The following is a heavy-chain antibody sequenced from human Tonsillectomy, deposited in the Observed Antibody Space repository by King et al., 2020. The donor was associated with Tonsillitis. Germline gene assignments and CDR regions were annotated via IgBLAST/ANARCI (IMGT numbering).Heavy chain of an antibody. CDR1: GFTFDDYA. CDR2: ISWNSASI. J-gene: IGHJ6*02. Sequence: VQLVESGGALVQPGRSLRLSCAASGFTFDDYAIHWVRQAPGKGLEWVSGISWNSASIGYADSVKGRFTISRDNAKNSLYLQMNSLRPEDTALYYCAKDLNPILLWFWELSGYAGHYFGMDVWGQGTTVTVAS. V-gene: IGHV3-9*01. D-gene: IGHD3-10*01. CDR3: AKDLNPILLWFWELSGYAGHYFGMDV.